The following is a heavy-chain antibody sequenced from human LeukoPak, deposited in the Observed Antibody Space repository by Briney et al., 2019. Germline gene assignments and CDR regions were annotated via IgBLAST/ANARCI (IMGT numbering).Heavy chain of an antibody. Sequence: PGGSLRLSCAASGFIFSTYSMNWVRQAPGKGLEWVSSFSTTSRYIYYADSMKGRFTMSRDNGKNSLYLQMNSLRAEDTAVYYCAELGITMIGGVWGKGTTVTISS. J-gene: IGHJ6*04. CDR3: AELGITMIGGV. V-gene: IGHV3-21*01. CDR1: GFIFSTYS. CDR2: FSTTSRYI. D-gene: IGHD3-10*02.